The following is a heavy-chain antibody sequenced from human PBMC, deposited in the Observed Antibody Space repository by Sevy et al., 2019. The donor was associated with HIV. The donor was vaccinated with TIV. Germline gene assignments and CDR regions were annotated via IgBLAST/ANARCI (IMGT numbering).Heavy chain of an antibody. Sequence: GGSLRLSCVASGFTFPIYSVLWVRQAPGKGLEWLTLISYDGNYKYYANSVKGGFTISRDNSNNILYLQMSSLRIEDAAFYFCAGVAVEYCTNDCYHRFDHWGLGTLVTVSS. D-gene: IGHD2-8*01. CDR2: ISYDGNYK. CDR1: GFTFPIYS. CDR3: AGVAVEYCTNDCYHRFDH. J-gene: IGHJ4*02. V-gene: IGHV3-30*04.